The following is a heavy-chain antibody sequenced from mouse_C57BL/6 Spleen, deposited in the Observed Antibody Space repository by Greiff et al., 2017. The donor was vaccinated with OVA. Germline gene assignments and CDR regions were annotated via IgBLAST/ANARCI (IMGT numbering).Heavy chain of an antibody. D-gene: IGHD2-1*01. CDR1: GYSITSGYY. CDR3: ASFYYGKDYFDY. V-gene: IGHV3-6*01. Sequence: EVKVEESGPGLVKPSQSLSLTCSVTGYSITSGYYWNWIRQFPGNKLEWMGYISYDGSNNYNPSLKNRISITRDTSKNQFFLKLNSVTTEDTATYYCASFYYGKDYFDYWGQGTTLTVSS. J-gene: IGHJ2*01. CDR2: ISYDGSN.